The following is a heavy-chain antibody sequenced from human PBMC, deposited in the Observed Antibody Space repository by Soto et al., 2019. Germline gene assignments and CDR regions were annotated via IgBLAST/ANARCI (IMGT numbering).Heavy chain of an antibody. Sequence: AGVKVSCKASGYTFTGYYMHWVRQAPGQGLEWMGWINPNSGGTNYAQKFQGRVTMTRDTSISTAYMELSRLRSDDTAVYYCARDRGGELRGDSEYYYGMDVWGQGTTVTVSS. V-gene: IGHV1-2*02. CDR2: INPNSGGT. D-gene: IGHD2-21*01. CDR1: GYTFTGYY. J-gene: IGHJ6*02. CDR3: ARDRGGELRGDSEYYYGMDV.